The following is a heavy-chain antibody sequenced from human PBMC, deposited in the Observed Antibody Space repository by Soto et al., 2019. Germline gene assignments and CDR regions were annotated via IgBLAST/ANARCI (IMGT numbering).Heavy chain of an antibody. Sequence: GGSLRLSCPTSGFPFSDYYMSWIRQAPWKGLEWLSHISPKSTYRNYADSVKGRFTISRDNTKSSLFLQMNSLGVEDTAVYYCVRGGGGGLFEHWGQGVLVTVSS. V-gene: IGHV3-11*06. CDR1: GFPFSDYY. CDR3: VRGGGGGLFEH. D-gene: IGHD2-21*01. CDR2: ISPKSTYR. J-gene: IGHJ4*02.